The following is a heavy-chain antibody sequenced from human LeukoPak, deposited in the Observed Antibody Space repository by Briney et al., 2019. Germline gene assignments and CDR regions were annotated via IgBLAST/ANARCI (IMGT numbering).Heavy chain of an antibody. V-gene: IGHV1-3*01. CDR2: ISGGNGKI. CDR1: GYTFTDYA. Sequence: ASVKVSCKASGYTFTDYAIHWVRQAPGQRPEWMGWISGGNGKIKYSQKFQDRIITTRDTSASTAYMELSGLRSEDTAVYYCVRDWGYQLLAYWGQGTLVTVSS. J-gene: IGHJ4*02. CDR3: VRDWGYQLLAY. D-gene: IGHD2-2*01.